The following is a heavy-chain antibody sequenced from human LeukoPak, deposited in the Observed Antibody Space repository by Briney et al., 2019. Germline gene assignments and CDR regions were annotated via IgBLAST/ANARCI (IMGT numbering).Heavy chain of an antibody. D-gene: IGHD2-21*02. Sequence: GGSLRLSCAASGFTFSSYGMSWVRQAPGKGLEWVSAISTGGGSTYYADSVKGRFTISRDNSKNTVYLQMNSLRAEDTAVYYCAKGHIVVVTAIFFDYWGQGTLVTVSS. V-gene: IGHV3-23*01. CDR1: GFTFSSYG. J-gene: IGHJ4*02. CDR2: ISTGGGST. CDR3: AKGHIVVVTAIFFDY.